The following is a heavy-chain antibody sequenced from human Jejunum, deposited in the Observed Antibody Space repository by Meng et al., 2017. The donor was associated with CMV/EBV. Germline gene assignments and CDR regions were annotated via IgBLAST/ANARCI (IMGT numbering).Heavy chain of an antibody. D-gene: IGHD7-27*01. V-gene: IGHV3-7*04. CDR2: IKEDGSDI. J-gene: IGHJ4*02. CDR3: MRAHPLGT. CDR1: GFTFSAFW. Sequence: LPCVASGFTFSAFWISWVRQTPGRGPEWVANIKEDGSDISYVDSVRGRFTISRDNAKNSLYLQMNSLTAEDTALYYCMRAHPLGTWGQGTLVTVSS.